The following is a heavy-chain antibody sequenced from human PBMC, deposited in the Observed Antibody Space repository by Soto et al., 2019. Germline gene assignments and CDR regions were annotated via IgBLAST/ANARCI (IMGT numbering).Heavy chain of an antibody. CDR3: ARGDYGGNSDFLSN. CDR2: ISVYNGNT. J-gene: IGHJ4*02. Sequence: QVQLVQSGAEVKKPGASVKVSCKASGYTFTNYGISWVRQAPGQGLEWMGWISVYNGNTNYAQKFQGRVTMTTDTSTSTAYMELRSLRSADTAVYYCARGDYGGNSDFLSNWGQGTLVTVSS. CDR1: GYTFTNYG. V-gene: IGHV1-18*04. D-gene: IGHD4-17*01.